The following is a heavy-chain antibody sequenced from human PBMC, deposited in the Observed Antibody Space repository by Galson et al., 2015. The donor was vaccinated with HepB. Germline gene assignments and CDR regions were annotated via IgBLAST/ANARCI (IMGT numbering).Heavy chain of an antibody. Sequence: SETLSLTCTVSGGSISNGSYYWDWIRQSPGKGLEWLGGIHYNGIPHYKSSAKKRIPISVYTAQNRFPLGLTSVTAADSALYYCSRHNYDFWSPPHGLDVWGQGTTVTFSS. V-gene: IGHV4-39*01. J-gene: IGHJ6*02. CDR2: IHYNGIP. CDR3: SRHNYDFWSPPHGLDV. D-gene: IGHD3-3*01. CDR1: GGSISNGSYY.